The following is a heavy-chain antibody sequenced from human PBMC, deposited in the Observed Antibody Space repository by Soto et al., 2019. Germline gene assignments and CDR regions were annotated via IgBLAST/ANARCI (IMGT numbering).Heavy chain of an antibody. V-gene: IGHV1-69*02. J-gene: IGHJ6*03. D-gene: IGHD6-13*01. CDR3: ARGRTPCIAAAGTYYYYYMDV. CDR1: GGTFSSYT. Sequence: SVKVSCKASGGTFSSYTISWVRQAPGQGLEWMGRIIPILGIANYAQKFQGRVTITADRSTSTAYMELSSLRSEVTAVYYCARGRTPCIAAAGTYYYYYMDVWGKGTTVTVSS. CDR2: IIPILGIA.